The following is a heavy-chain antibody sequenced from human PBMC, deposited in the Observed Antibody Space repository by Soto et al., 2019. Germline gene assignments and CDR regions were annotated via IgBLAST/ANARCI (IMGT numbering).Heavy chain of an antibody. Sequence: LGESLKISCKGSGYSFTSYWIGWVRQMPGKGLKWMGIIYPGDSDTRYSPSFQGQVTISADKSISTAYLQWSSLKASDTAMYYCARRWYYYDSSCYADTDDAFDIWGQGTMVTVSS. D-gene: IGHD3-22*01. CDR2: IYPGDSDT. CDR3: ARRWYYYDSSCYADTDDAFDI. J-gene: IGHJ3*02. CDR1: GYSFTSYW. V-gene: IGHV5-51*01.